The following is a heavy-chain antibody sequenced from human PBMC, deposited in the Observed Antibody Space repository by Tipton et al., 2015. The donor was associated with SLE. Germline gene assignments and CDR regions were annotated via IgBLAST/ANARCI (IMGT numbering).Heavy chain of an antibody. V-gene: IGHV6-1*01. Sequence: GLVKPSQTLSLTCAISGDSVSSNSAAWNWIRQSPSRGLEWLGRTYYRSKWYNDYAVSVKSRITINPDTSKYQFSLQLNSVTPEDTGVYYCARAGYRAGDRPYYLDYWGQGTLVTVSS. CDR3: ARAGYRAGDRPYYLDY. CDR2: TYYRSKWYN. D-gene: IGHD5-24*01. J-gene: IGHJ4*02. CDR1: GDSVSSNSAA.